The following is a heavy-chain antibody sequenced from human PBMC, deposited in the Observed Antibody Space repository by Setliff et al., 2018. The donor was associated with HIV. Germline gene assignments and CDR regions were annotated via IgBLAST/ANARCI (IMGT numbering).Heavy chain of an antibody. CDR3: ARGRGEQQLADY. V-gene: IGHV1-18*01. D-gene: IGHD6-13*01. CDR2: ISTYSDET. Sequence: ASVKVSCKPSGYTFTTYGLSWVRQAPGQGLEWMGWISTYSDETSYSQNLQGRVTMTRDTSISTAYMELSSLRSDDTAVYYCARGRGEQQLADYWGQGTLVTVSS. CDR1: GYTFTTYG. J-gene: IGHJ4*02.